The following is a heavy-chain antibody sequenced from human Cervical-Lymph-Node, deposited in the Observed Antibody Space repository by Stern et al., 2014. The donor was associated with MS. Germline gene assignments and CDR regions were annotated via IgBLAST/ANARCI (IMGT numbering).Heavy chain of an antibody. CDR3: ARGGGLVGYFDY. V-gene: IGHV1-69*14. Sequence: QVQLGESGAEVKKPGSSVKVSCNASGDTFSSYAINWVRQVPGQGLERMVGITHVFGTTNYAQKFQGRVTITADKSTNTAYMELMTLRSEDTAVYYCARGGGLVGYFDYWGQGTLVSVSS. D-gene: IGHD1-26*01. CDR2: ITHVFGTT. CDR1: GDTFSSYA. J-gene: IGHJ4*02.